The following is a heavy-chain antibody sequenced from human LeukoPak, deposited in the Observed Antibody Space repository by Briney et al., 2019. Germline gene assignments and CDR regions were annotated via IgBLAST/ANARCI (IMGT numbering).Heavy chain of an antibody. CDR3: ARRDYDSSGFDY. Sequence: GGSLRLSCAASGFTFSSYAMHWVRQAPGKGLEWVAGISYDGSNKYYADSVKGRFTISRDNSKNTLYLQMNSLRAEDTAVYYCARRDYDSSGFDYWGQGTLVTVSS. CDR2: ISYDGSNK. D-gene: IGHD3-22*01. CDR1: GFTFSSYA. V-gene: IGHV3-30*04. J-gene: IGHJ4*02.